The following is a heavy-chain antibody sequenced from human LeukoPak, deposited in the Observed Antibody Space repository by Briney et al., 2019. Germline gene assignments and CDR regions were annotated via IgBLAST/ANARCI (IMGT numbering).Heavy chain of an antibody. Sequence: GGSLRLSCAASGLTFSSYAMHWVRQAPGKGLEWVAVISYDGSNKYYADSVKGRFTISRDNSKNTLYLQMNSLRAEDTAVYYCARELGYSGSYYGVYYYYYGMDVWGQGTTVTVSS. D-gene: IGHD1-26*01. J-gene: IGHJ6*02. CDR3: ARELGYSGSYYGVYYYYYGMDV. CDR2: ISYDGSNK. V-gene: IGHV3-30-3*01. CDR1: GLTFSSYA.